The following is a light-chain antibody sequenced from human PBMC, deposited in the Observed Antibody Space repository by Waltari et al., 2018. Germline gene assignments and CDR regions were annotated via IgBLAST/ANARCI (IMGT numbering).Light chain of an antibody. Sequence: DIQLPQSPSSLSASVGDRVTITCRASQSINKYLNWYQQKPGTAPKLLIHAGSNFESGVPSRFSGNGSGTDFTLTISSLQPDDFATYYCQKTYGDPLFGQGTKVEIK. CDR2: AGS. CDR3: QKTYGDPL. J-gene: IGKJ1*01. CDR1: QSINKY. V-gene: IGKV1-39*01.